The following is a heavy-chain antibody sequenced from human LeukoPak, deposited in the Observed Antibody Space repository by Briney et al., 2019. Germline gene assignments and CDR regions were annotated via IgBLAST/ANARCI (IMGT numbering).Heavy chain of an antibody. CDR2: IYYSGST. Sequence: PSETLSLTCTVSGGSISSYYWSWIRQPPGKGLEWIGYIYYSGSTSYNPSLKSRVTISVDTSKNQFSLRLSSVTAADTAVYYCASYSGYANYFDYWGQGTLVTVSS. D-gene: IGHD5-12*01. CDR1: GGSISSYY. J-gene: IGHJ4*02. V-gene: IGHV4-59*01. CDR3: ASYSGYANYFDY.